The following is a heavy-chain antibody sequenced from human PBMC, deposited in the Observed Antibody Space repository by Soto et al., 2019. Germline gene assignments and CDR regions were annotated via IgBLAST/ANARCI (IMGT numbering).Heavy chain of an antibody. CDR3: ARHLTGHIVVVPAAPRLGDWFDP. J-gene: IGHJ5*02. CDR1: GGSISSSSYY. Sequence: SETLSLTCTVSGGSISSSSYYWGWIRQPPGKGLEWIGSIYYSGSTYYNPSLKSRVTISVDTSKNQFSLKLSSVTAADTAVYYCARHLTGHIVVVPAAPRLGDWFDPWGQGTLVTVSS. CDR2: IYYSGST. D-gene: IGHD2-2*01. V-gene: IGHV4-39*01.